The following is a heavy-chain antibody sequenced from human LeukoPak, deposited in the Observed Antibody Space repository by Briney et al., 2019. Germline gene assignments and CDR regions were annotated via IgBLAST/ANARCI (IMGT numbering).Heavy chain of an antibody. CDR3: VRIYCTSTSCYGDSYYGMDV. CDR2: IYFRGST. J-gene: IGHJ6*02. CDR1: GGSISSSDYY. Sequence: PSETLSLTCTVSGGSISSSDYYWGWIRQPPGKGLEWIGSIYFRGSTYYNPSLKSRVTISVDTSKNQFSLKLSSVTAADSTVYYCVRIYCTSTSCYGDSYYGMDVWGQGTTVTVSS. D-gene: IGHD2-2*01. V-gene: IGHV4-39*01.